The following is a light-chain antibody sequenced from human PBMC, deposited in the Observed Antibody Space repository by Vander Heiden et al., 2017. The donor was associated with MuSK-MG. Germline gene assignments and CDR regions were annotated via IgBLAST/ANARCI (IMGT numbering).Light chain of an antibody. CDR3: SSYAGTKGV. Sequence: QSALTQPPSASGSPGQSVTISCTGTISDVGDYNYVSWYQQHPGKAPKLIIYEVTKRPSGVPDRFSGSKSGNTASLTVSGLQAEDEANYYCSSYAGTKGVFGTGTKVTVL. J-gene: IGLJ1*01. V-gene: IGLV2-8*01. CDR1: ISDVGDYNY. CDR2: EVT.